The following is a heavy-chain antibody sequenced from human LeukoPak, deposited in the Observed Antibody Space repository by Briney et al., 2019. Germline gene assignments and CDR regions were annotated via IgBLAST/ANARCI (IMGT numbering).Heavy chain of an antibody. V-gene: IGHV3-21*01. D-gene: IGHD1-1*01. CDR3: ARDERLEFDY. CDR1: GFTFSSYS. CDR2: ISSSSSYI. J-gene: IGHJ4*02. Sequence: PGGSLRLSCAASGFTFSSYSMNWVRQAPGKGLEWVSSISSSSSYIYYADSVKGRFTISRDNAKDSLYLQTNSLRAEDTAVYYCARDERLEFDYWGQGTLVTVSS.